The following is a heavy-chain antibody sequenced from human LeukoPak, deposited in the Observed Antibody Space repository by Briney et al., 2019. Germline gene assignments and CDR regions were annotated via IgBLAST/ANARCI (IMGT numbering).Heavy chain of an antibody. CDR1: GFTFSSYN. CDR2: ISSGSSYI. CDR3: ARDLRNYYDSSGYYLDY. D-gene: IGHD3-22*01. V-gene: IGHV3-21*01. Sequence: GGSLRLSCAASGFTFSSYNMNWVRQAPGKGLEWVSFISSGSSYIKYADSVKGRFTISRDNAKNSLSLQMNSLRAEDTAVYYCARDLRNYYDSSGYYLDYWGQGTLVSVSS. J-gene: IGHJ4*02.